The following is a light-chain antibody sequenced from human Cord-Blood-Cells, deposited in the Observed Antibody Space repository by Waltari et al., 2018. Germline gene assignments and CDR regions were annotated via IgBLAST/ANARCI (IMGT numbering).Light chain of an antibody. Sequence: QSALTQSASVSGSPGQSITISCPGTSTDVGSYNLVCWYQQHPGKAPKLMIYEVSQRPSGVSNRFSGSKSGNTASLTISGLQAEDEADYYCCSYAGSSTYVVFGGGTKLTVL. V-gene: IGLV2-23*02. CDR1: STDVGSYNL. CDR3: CSYAGSSTYVV. J-gene: IGLJ2*01. CDR2: EVS.